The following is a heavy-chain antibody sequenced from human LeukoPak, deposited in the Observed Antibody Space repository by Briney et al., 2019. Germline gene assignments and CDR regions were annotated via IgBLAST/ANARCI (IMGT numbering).Heavy chain of an antibody. D-gene: IGHD3-16*01. Sequence: SETLSLTCTVSGGSISSYYWSWIRQPPGKGLEWIGYIYYSGSTNYNPSLKSRVTISVDTSKNQFSLKLSSVTAADTAVYYCARSPGDYYYYYMDVWGKGTTVTVSS. CDR1: GGSISSYY. J-gene: IGHJ6*03. CDR2: IYYSGST. CDR3: ARSPGDYYYYYMDV. V-gene: IGHV4-59*01.